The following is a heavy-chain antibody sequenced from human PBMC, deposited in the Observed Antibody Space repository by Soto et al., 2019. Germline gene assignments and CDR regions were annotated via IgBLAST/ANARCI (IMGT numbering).Heavy chain of an antibody. CDR2: ISGSGGST. CDR1: GFTFSSYA. Sequence: GGSLRLSCAASGFTFSSYAMSWVRQAPGKGLEWVSAISGSGGSTYYADSVKGRFTISRDNSKNTLYLHMSGLRAEDTAVYYCSKVGDYYYAMAVWGQGTTVTVSS. V-gene: IGHV3-23*01. J-gene: IGHJ6*02. CDR3: SKVGDYYYAMAV.